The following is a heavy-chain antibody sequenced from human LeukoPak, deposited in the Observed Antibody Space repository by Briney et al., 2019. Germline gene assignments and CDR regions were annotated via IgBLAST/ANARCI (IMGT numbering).Heavy chain of an antibody. CDR2: IKSKTDGGTT. Sequence: PGGPLRLSCAVSGFTFSNAWMSWVRQAPGKGLEWVGRIKSKTDGGTTDYAAPVKGRFTISRDDSKNTLYLQMNSLKTEDTAVYYCSLGVWFGELYWGQGTLVTVSS. D-gene: IGHD3-10*01. J-gene: IGHJ4*02. CDR1: GFTFSNAW. V-gene: IGHV3-15*01. CDR3: SLGVWFGELY.